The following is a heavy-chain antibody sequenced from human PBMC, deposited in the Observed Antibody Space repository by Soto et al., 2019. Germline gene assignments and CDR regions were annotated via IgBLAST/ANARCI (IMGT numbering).Heavy chain of an antibody. V-gene: IGHV3-48*01. J-gene: IGHJ2*01. CDR3: AKLGSSSSGWYFDL. CDR2: ISRSGLTI. D-gene: IGHD6-6*01. CDR1: GFTFSSYN. Sequence: GGSLRFSCEASGFTFSSYNMNWVRQAPGKGLECVSYISRSGLTIDYADSVKGRFTISRDNAKNSLYLQMNSLRAEDTAVYYCAKLGSSSSGWYFDLWGRGTLVTVSS.